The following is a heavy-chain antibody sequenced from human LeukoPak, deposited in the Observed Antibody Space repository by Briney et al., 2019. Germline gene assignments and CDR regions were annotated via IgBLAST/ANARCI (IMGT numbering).Heavy chain of an antibody. CDR1: GFTFSSYA. CDR3: AKGASYYDILTGYYIDGAFDI. CDR2: ISGSGGST. V-gene: IGHV3-23*01. J-gene: IGHJ3*02. Sequence: GGSLRLSCAASGFTFSSYAMSWVRQAPGKGLEWVSAISGSGGSTYYADSVKGRFTISRDNSKNTLYLQVNSLRAEDTAVYYCAKGASYYDILTGYYIDGAFDIWGQGTMVTVSS. D-gene: IGHD3-9*01.